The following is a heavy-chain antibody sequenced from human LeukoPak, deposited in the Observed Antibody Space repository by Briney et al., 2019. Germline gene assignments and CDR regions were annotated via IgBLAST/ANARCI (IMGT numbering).Heavy chain of an antibody. CDR2: ISYHGSDK. V-gene: IGHV3-30*18. Sequence: GRSLRLSCAASGFTFRSYGMHWVRQAPGKGLEWVAVISYHGSDKYYADSVKGRFTISRDNSKNTLYLQMSSLRPEDTSVYYCVKGGRDYGDYFDYWGQGALVTVSS. J-gene: IGHJ4*02. D-gene: IGHD4-17*01. CDR1: GFTFRSYG. CDR3: VKGGRDYGDYFDY.